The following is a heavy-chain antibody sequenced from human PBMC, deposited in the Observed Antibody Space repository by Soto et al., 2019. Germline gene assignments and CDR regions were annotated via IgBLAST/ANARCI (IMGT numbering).Heavy chain of an antibody. CDR3: ARASVPGSGPSEWFDP. Sequence: GGSLRLSCAGTGFTFSTYSMNWVRQPPGRGLEWVSYISAGSSAIYYADSVKGRFTISRDNAKNSLYLQMNSLKDEDTAVYYCARASVPGSGPSEWFDPWGQGTLVTVSS. J-gene: IGHJ5*02. CDR1: GFTFSTYS. V-gene: IGHV3-48*02. CDR2: ISAGSSAI. D-gene: IGHD6-19*01.